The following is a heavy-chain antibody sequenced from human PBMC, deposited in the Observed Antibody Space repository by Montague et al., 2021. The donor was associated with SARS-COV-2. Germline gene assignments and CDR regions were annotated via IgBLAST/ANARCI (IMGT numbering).Heavy chain of an antibody. CDR3: ARDRGPADYGDAFDL. D-gene: IGHD4/OR15-4a*01. CDR2: ITDDGIYT. J-gene: IGHJ4*02. CDR1: GFLFSNFA. V-gene: IGHV3-30*04. Sequence: SLRLSCSASGFLFSNFAFHWVRQAPGKGLEWVAIITDDGIYTFYADSVKGRFTNSRDNSNNTLYLRMNRLTPEDTAVYYCARDRGPADYGDAFDLWGQGTLVTVSS.